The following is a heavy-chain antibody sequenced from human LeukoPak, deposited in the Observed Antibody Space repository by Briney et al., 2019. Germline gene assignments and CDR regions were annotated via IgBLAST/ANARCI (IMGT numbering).Heavy chain of an antibody. CDR1: GFTFSSYV. CDR3: AKDPEKWLQLRLGFSD. Sequence: GRSLRLSCAASGFTFSSYVMHWVRQAPGKGLEWVAIISYDGSNEYYADSVKGRFTISRDNSKNTLYLQMNSLRAEDTAVYYCAKDPEKWLQLRLGFSDWGQGTLVTVSS. V-gene: IGHV3-30*04. CDR2: ISYDGSNE. J-gene: IGHJ4*02. D-gene: IGHD5-24*01.